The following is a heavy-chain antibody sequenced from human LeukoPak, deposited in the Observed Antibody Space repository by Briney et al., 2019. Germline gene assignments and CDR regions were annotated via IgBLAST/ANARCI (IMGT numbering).Heavy chain of an antibody. CDR2: VNHSGST. CDR1: GGSFSGYY. J-gene: IGHJ2*01. V-gene: IGHV4-34*01. CDR3: ASQTLPGWYFNV. Sequence: PSETLSLTCAVYGGSFSGYYWSWIRQPPGKGLEWIGEVNHSGSTNYNPSLKSRVTISVDTSKNQFSLNLRSVTAADTAFYYCASQTLPGWYFNVWGRGTLVTVSS.